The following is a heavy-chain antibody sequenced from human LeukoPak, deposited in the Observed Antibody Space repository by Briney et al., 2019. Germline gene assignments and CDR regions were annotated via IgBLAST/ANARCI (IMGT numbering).Heavy chain of an antibody. V-gene: IGHV4-39*01. CDR3: ARQVWGYYDSSGYQPLFDY. J-gene: IGHJ4*02. D-gene: IGHD3-22*01. CDR1: GGSISSSSYY. Sequence: PSETLSLTCTVSGGSISSSSYYWGWIRRPPGEGLEWIGSIYYSGSTYYNPSLKSRVTISVDTSKNQFSLKLSSVTAADTAVYYCARQVWGYYDSSGYQPLFDYWGQGTLVTVSS. CDR2: IYYSGST.